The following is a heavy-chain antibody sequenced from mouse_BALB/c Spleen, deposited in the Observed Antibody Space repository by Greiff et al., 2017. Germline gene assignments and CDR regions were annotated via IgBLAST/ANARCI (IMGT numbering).Heavy chain of an antibody. Sequence: EVQGVESGGGLVKPGGSLKLSCAASGFAFSSYDMSWVRQTPEKRLEWVAYISSGGGSTYYPDTVKGRFTISRDNAKNTLYLQMSSLKSEDTAMYYCARQDYDYDGWFAYWGQGTLVTVSA. V-gene: IGHV5-12-1*01. CDR2: ISSGGGST. D-gene: IGHD2-4*01. J-gene: IGHJ3*01. CDR1: GFAFSSYD. CDR3: ARQDYDYDGWFAY.